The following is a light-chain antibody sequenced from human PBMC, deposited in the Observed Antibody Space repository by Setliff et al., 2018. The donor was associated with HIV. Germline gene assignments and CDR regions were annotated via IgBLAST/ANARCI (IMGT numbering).Light chain of an antibody. Sequence: QSVLAQPPSASGSPGQSVTISCTGTSSDVGGYNYVSWYQQHPGKAPKLMIYEVSKRPSGVPDRFSGSKSGNTASLTVSGPQAEDEADYYCTSYAGSNNLGVFGTGTKVTV. CDR2: EVS. J-gene: IGLJ1*01. V-gene: IGLV2-8*01. CDR1: SSDVGGYNY. CDR3: TSYAGSNNLGV.